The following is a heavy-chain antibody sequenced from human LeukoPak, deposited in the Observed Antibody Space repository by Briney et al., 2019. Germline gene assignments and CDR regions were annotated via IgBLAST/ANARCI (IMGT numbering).Heavy chain of an antibody. CDR3: ARVSVLYPDAFDI. V-gene: IGHV3-11*04. D-gene: IGHD2-2*02. CDR1: GFTFSDYY. CDR2: ISSSGSTI. Sequence: GGSLRLFCAASGFTFSDYYMSWIRQAPGKGLEWVSYISSSGSTIYYADSVKGRLTISRDNAKNSLYLQMNSLRAEDTAVYCCARVSVLYPDAFDIWGQGTMVTVSS. J-gene: IGHJ3*02.